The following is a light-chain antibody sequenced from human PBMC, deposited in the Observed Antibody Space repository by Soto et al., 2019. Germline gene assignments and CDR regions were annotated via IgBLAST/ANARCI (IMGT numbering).Light chain of an antibody. CDR3: QSFHSSAVI. J-gene: IGLJ2*01. V-gene: IGLV6-57*04. CDR1: SGRIVSNF. Sequence: NFMLTQPHSVSDSPGKTVTVSCTRSSGRIVSNFVQWYQQRPGSAPTTVIYEDNQRPSGVPDRFSGAIDSSSNSASLTISGLKTEDEADYYCQSFHSSAVIFGGGTKLTVL. CDR2: EDN.